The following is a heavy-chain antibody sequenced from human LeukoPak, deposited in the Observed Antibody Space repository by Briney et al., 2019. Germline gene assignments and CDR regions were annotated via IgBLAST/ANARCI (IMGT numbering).Heavy chain of an antibody. CDR3: ASGIAAAGYYYYYMDV. CDR1: GYTFTSYD. CDR2: MNPNSGNT. J-gene: IGHJ6*03. Sequence: ASVKVSCKASGYTFTSYDINWVRQATGQGLEWMGWMNPNSGNTGYAQKFQGRVTMTRNTSISTAYMELSSLRSEDTAVYYCASGIAAAGYYYYYMDVWGKGTTVTVSS. V-gene: IGHV1-8*01. D-gene: IGHD6-13*01.